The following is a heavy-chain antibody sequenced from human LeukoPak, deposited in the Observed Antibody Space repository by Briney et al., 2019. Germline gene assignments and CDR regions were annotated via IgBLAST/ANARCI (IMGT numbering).Heavy chain of an antibody. V-gene: IGHV3-23*01. CDR2: ISGSGGST. CDR3: AKDRYYYGSGSLH. D-gene: IGHD3-10*01. J-gene: IGHJ4*02. CDR1: GCTFSSYA. Sequence: GGSLRLSCAASGCTFSSYAMSWVRQAPGKGLEWVSAISGSGGSTYYADSVKGRFTISRDNSKTTLYLQMNSLRAEDTAVYYCAKDRYYYGSGSLHWGQGTLVTVSS.